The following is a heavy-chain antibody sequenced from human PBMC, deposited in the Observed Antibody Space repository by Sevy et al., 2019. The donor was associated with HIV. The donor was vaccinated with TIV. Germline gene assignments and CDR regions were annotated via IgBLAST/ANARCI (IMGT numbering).Heavy chain of an antibody. J-gene: IGHJ6*02. Sequence: ASVKVSCKASGYTFTSYGISWVRQAPGQGLEWMGWISVYNGNTNYAQEVQGRVTLTTETSTSTVYMELRSLRSDDTAVYYCARGPEAWSGYYYHYYGMDVWGQGTTVTVSS. CDR1: GYTFTSYG. CDR3: ARGPEAWSGYYYHYYGMDV. D-gene: IGHD3-3*01. CDR2: ISVYNGNT. V-gene: IGHV1-18*01.